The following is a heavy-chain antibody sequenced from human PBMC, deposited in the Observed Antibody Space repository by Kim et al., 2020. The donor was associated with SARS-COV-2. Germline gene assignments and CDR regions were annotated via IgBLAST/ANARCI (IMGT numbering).Heavy chain of an antibody. Sequence: FTISRDNSKNTLYLQMNSLRAEDTAVYYCARDAGGSSSPRIYYYYYGMDVWGQGTTVTVSS. D-gene: IGHD6-6*01. CDR3: ARDAGGSSSPRIYYYYYGMDV. V-gene: IGHV3-30*07. J-gene: IGHJ6*02.